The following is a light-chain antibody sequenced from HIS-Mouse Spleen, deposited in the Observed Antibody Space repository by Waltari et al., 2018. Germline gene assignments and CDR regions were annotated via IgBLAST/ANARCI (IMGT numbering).Light chain of an antibody. V-gene: IGLV2-8*01. CDR3: SSYAGSNNLV. Sequence: QSALTQPPSASGSPGQSVTISCTGTSSDVGGYHYVPWSQQHPGKAPKLMIYEVSKRPSGVPDRFSGSKSGNTASLTVSGLQAEDEADYYCSSYAGSNNLVFGGGTKLTVL. CDR1: SSDVGGYHY. J-gene: IGLJ2*01. CDR2: EVS.